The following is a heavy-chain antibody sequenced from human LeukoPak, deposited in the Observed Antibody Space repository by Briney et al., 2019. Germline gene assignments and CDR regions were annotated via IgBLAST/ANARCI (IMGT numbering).Heavy chain of an antibody. CDR1: GGSISSSNW. CDR3: ARETLNYYDF. Sequence: SGTLSLTCAVSGGSISSSNWWSWVGQPPGKGLEWIGEIYHSGSTNYNPSLQSRVTISVDTSMNQFSLTLYFVTAADTAVYYCARETLNYYDFWGQGTLVTVSS. V-gene: IGHV4-4*02. CDR2: IYHSGST. D-gene: IGHD4/OR15-4a*01. J-gene: IGHJ4*02.